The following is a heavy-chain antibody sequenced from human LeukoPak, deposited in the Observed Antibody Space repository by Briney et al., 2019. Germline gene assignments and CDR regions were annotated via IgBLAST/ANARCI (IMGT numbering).Heavy chain of an antibody. J-gene: IGHJ6*02. D-gene: IGHD4-17*01. Sequence: GGSLRLSCAASGFTVSSNYMSWVRRAPGKGLEWVSVIYSGGSTYYADSVKGRFTISRDNSKNTLYLQMNSLRAEDTAVHYCAREDYGDYRALDVWGQGTTVTVSS. V-gene: IGHV3-66*01. CDR3: AREDYGDYRALDV. CDR2: IYSGGST. CDR1: GFTVSSNY.